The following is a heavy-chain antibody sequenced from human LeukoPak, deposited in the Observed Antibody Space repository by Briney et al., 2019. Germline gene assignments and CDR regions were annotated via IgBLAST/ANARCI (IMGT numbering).Heavy chain of an antibody. CDR2: INVSGGGI. J-gene: IGHJ5*02. CDR3: VRXRPXNWFDP. CDR1: GYTFTSYY. V-gene: IGHV1-46*01. Sequence: GASVKVSCKASGYTFTSYYIHWVRQAPGQGLEWMGVINVSGGGITYAQXFQGRVTMTRDTSITTAYMELNRLTSDDTAVYYCVRXRPXNWFDPWGQGTLVTVSS.